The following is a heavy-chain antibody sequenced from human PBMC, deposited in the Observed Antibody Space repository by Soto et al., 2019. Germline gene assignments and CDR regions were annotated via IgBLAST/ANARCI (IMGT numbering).Heavy chain of an antibody. V-gene: IGHV4-31*03. CDR3: ARGMTTVTTLDY. CDR2: IYYSGST. Sequence: SETLSLTCTVSGGSISNGGYYWSWIRQHPGKGLEWIGYIYYSGSTYYNPSLKSRVTISVDRSKNQFSLKLSSVTAADTAVYYCARGMTTVTTLDYWGQGTLVTVSS. J-gene: IGHJ4*02. CDR1: GGSISNGGYY. D-gene: IGHD4-4*01.